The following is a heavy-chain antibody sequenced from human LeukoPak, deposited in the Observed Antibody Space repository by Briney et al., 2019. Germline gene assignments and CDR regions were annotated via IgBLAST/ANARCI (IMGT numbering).Heavy chain of an antibody. Sequence: GESLKISCKAPEYSFTSYWIGWVRQMPGKGLEWMGIIYPGDSDTRYSPSFQGQVTISADKSINTAYLQWSSLKASDTAMYYCARHVSSGWTLDYWGQGTLVTVSS. J-gene: IGHJ4*02. D-gene: IGHD6-19*01. CDR1: EYSFTSYW. CDR3: ARHVSSGWTLDY. CDR2: IYPGDSDT. V-gene: IGHV5-51*01.